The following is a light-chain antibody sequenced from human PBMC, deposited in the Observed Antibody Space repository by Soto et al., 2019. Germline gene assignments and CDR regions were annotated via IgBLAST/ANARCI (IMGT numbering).Light chain of an antibody. J-gene: IGLJ3*02. Sequence: QSVLTQPPSASGTPGQRVTISCSGSSSNIGSNYVYWYQQLPGTAPKLLIYRNIQRPSGVPDRVSGSKSGTSASLAISGLRSEDEADYYCAAWDDSLSGVVFGGGTKLTVL. CDR1: SSNIGSNY. V-gene: IGLV1-47*01. CDR3: AAWDDSLSGVV. CDR2: RNI.